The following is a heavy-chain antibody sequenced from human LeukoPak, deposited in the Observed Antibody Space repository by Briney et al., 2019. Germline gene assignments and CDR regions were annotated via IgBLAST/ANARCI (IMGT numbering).Heavy chain of an antibody. CDR3: PRRLGVPVD. D-gene: IGHD2-8*01. CDR2: IYYSGST. V-gene: IGHV4-39*01. J-gene: IGHJ4*02. CDR1: GGSISSSSYY. Sequence: PSETLSLTCTVSGGSISSSSYYWGWIRQPRGKGLEWIGSIYYSGSTYYNPSLKSRVTISVDTSKNQFSLKLSSVTAADTAVYYCPRRLGVPVDWGQGTLVTVSS.